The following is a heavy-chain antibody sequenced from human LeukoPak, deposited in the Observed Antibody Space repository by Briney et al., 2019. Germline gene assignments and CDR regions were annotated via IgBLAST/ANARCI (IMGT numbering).Heavy chain of an antibody. CDR1: GGSISSGSYY. D-gene: IGHD1-26*01. CDR2: IYHSGTT. V-gene: IGHV4-39*07. CDR3: ASAIMGARDY. J-gene: IGHJ4*02. Sequence: PSQTLSLTCTVSGGSISSGSYYWTWIRQPPGKGLEWIGEIYHSGTTHYNPSLKSRVTISIDTSKNQFSLNLSSVTAADTAVYYCASAIMGARDYWGQGTLVTVSS.